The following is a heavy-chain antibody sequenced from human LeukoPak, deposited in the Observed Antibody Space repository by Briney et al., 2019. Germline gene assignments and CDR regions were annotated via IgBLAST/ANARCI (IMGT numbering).Heavy chain of an antibody. CDR2: INPNSGST. CDR3: ARPADIVATPFDY. J-gene: IGHJ4*02. Sequence: ASVKVSCKASGYTFTGYYMHWVRQAPGQGLEWMGWINPNSGSTNYAQKFQGRVTMTRDTSISTAYMELSRLRSDDTAVYYCARPADIVATPFDYWGQGTLVTVSS. D-gene: IGHD5-12*01. V-gene: IGHV1-2*02. CDR1: GYTFTGYY.